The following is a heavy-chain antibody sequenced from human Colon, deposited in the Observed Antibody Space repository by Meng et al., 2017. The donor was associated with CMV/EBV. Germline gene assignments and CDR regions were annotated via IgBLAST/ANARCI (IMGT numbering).Heavy chain of an antibody. V-gene: IGHV1-58*01. J-gene: IGHJ5*02. CDR1: GVTFTTSA. CDR3: AFCTTTRCYGNFDP. Sequence: SVNVSCKASGVTFTTSAVQWVRQSRGQRPEWIGWVVVASGSTNYAQKFQGRIAITRDVSTSTAYMELGNLRSEDTAVYYCAFCTTTRCYGNFDPWGQGTRVTVSS. CDR2: VVVASGST. D-gene: IGHD2-2*01.